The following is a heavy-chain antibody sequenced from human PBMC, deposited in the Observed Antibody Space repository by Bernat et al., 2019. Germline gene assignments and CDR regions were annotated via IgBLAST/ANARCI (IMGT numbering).Heavy chain of an antibody. CDR3: AGGAGEWHRACDS. V-gene: IGHV3-33*01. CDR1: GFTFSSYG. CDR2: IWYDESNK. J-gene: IGHJ3*02. D-gene: IGHD3-10*01. Sequence: QVQLVESGGGVVQPGRSLRLSCAASGFTFSSYGMHWVRQAPGKGLEWVAVIWYDESNKYYADSVKGRFTISRDNYKNTLYLQMNSLRAEDTAVYYCAGGAGEWHRACDSWGQGTMVTVSS.